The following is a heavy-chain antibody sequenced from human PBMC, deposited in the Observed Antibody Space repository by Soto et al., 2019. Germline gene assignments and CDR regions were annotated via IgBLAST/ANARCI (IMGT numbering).Heavy chain of an antibody. CDR2: IKSKTDGGTT. CDR1: GFTFSNAW. D-gene: IGHD3-22*01. V-gene: IGHV3-15*07. CDR3: TTVLVIYYDDSSGGV. J-gene: IGHJ4*02. Sequence: EVQLVESGGGLVKPGGSLRLSCAASGFTFSNAWMNWVRQAPGKGLEWVGRIKSKTDGGTTDYAAPVKGRFTISRDDSNNTLYLQMNSLKSEDTAVYYCTTVLVIYYDDSSGGVWGQGTLVTVSS.